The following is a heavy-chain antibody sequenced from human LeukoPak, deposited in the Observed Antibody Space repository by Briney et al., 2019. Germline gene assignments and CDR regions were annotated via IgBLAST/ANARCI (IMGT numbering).Heavy chain of an antibody. Sequence: PSETLSLTCTVSGYSISSGYYWGWIRQPPGKGLEWIGSIYHSGSTYYNPSLKSRVTISVDTSKNQFSLNLSSVTAADTAVYYCARDSHYSSSSLYYYYYMDVWGKGTTVTVSS. CDR3: ARDSHYSSSSLYYYYYMDV. V-gene: IGHV4-38-2*02. CDR1: GYSISSGYY. J-gene: IGHJ6*03. D-gene: IGHD6-6*01. CDR2: IYHSGST.